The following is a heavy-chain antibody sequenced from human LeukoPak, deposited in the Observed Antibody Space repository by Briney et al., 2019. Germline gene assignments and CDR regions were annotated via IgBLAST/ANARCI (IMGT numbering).Heavy chain of an antibody. Sequence: GGSLRLSCAASGFTFSSYSMNWVRQAPGKGLEWVSSISSSSSYIYYADSVKGRFTISRDNAKNSLYLQMNSLRAEDTAVYYCARDEGYCSGGSCGPYYWYGMDVWGQGTTVTASS. J-gene: IGHJ6*02. CDR2: ISSSSSYI. CDR1: GFTFSSYS. V-gene: IGHV3-21*01. CDR3: ARDEGYCSGGSCGPYYWYGMDV. D-gene: IGHD2-15*01.